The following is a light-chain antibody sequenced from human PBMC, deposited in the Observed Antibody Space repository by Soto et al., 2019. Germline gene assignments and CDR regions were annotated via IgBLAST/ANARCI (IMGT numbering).Light chain of an antibody. CDR1: QSIFYSSNNKNY. V-gene: IGKV4-1*01. CDR3: QQYYSAPTWT. CDR2: WAS. J-gene: IGKJ1*01. Sequence: DIVMTQSPDSLAVSLGERATINCKSSQSIFYSSNNKNYLAWFQQKPGQPPKLLIYWASTRESGVPDRFSGSGSGTDSTLTISGLQAEDVAVYYCQQYYSAPTWTFGQGTKVEIK.